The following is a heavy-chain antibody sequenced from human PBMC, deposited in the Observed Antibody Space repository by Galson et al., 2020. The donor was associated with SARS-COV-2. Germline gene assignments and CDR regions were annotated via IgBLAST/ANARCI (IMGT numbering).Heavy chain of an antibody. CDR2: IYHTGNA. CDR3: AMRKYDSSGKLWFDP. V-gene: IGHV4-31*03. J-gene: IGHJ5*02. D-gene: IGHD3-22*01. CDR1: GGSISSGGFY. Sequence: ASETLSLTCTVSGGSISSGGFYWSWIRQHPGKGLEWIGYIYHTGNAYYNPSLKSRVTISVDTSKNQFSLKMTSVTAADTAVYYCAMRKYDSSGKLWFDPWGQGTLVTVSA.